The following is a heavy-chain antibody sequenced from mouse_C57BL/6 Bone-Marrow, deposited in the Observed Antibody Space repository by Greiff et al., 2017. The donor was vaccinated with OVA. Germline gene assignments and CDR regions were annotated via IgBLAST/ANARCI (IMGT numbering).Heavy chain of an antibody. Sequence: QVQLQQSGTELVKPGASVKLSCKASGYTFTSYWLHWVKQRPGQGLEWIGNIHPSHGGTNYNEKFTSKATLTVDHSSSTAYMQLSSLTSEDSAVYYCARVLGRYCDVWGKGTTVTVSS. CDR2: IHPSHGGT. CDR3: ARVLGRYCDV. V-gene: IGHV1-53*01. D-gene: IGHD4-1*01. CDR1: GYTFTSYW. J-gene: IGHJ1*03.